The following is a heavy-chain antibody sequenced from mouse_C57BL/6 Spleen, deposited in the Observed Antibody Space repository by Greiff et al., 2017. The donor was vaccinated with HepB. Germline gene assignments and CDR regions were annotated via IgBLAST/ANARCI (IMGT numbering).Heavy chain of an antibody. V-gene: IGHV5-17*01. D-gene: IGHD2-3*01. J-gene: IGHJ4*01. CDR2: ISSGSSTI. CDR3: ARDGYYAMDY. CDR1: GFTFSDYG. Sequence: VQLKESGGGLVKPGGSLKLSCAASGFTFSDYGMHWVRQAPEKGLEWVAYISSGSSTIYYADTVKGRFTISRDNDKNNLFLPMTGLRSEDTAMYYCARDGYYAMDYWGQGTSVTVSS.